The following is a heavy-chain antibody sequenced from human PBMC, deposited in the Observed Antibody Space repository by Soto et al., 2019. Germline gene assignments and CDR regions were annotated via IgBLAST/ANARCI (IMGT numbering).Heavy chain of an antibody. Sequence: ASVEVSCKASGYTFTSYGMHWVRQAPGQRLEWMGWINAGNGNTKYSQKFQGRVTITRDTSASTAYMELSSLRSEDTAVYYCARGLNVYYFDYWGQGTLVTVSS. V-gene: IGHV1-3*01. CDR1: GYTFTSYG. CDR3: ARGLNVYYFDY. J-gene: IGHJ4*02. D-gene: IGHD3-16*01. CDR2: INAGNGNT.